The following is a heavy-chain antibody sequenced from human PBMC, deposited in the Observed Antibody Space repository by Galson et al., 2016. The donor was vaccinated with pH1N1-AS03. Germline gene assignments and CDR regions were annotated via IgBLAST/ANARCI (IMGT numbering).Heavy chain of an antibody. Sequence: QSGAEVKKPGESLRISCQGSGYSFPSYWINWVRQMPGKGLEWMGRFDPSDSHTSYSPSFQGHVTFSADKSINTAYLQWSSLKSSDTAIYYCARGYSGFGFVYWGQGTLVTVSS. CDR1: GYSFPSYW. CDR2: FDPSDSHT. D-gene: IGHD5-12*01. CDR3: ARGYSGFGFVY. J-gene: IGHJ4*02. V-gene: IGHV5-10-1*01.